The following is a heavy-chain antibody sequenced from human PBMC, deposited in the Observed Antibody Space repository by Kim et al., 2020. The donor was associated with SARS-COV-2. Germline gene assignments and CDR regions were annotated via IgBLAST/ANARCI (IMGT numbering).Heavy chain of an antibody. CDR2: IDPSDSYT. D-gene: IGHD2-2*01. J-gene: IGHJ6*01. V-gene: IGHV5-10-1*01. CDR3: SIHCIRIITSFEYYSY. Sequence: GESLKISCKGSGYSFTSYWISWVRQMPGKGLEWMGRIDPSDSYTNYSPSFQGHVTISADKSISTAYLQWSSLKSSYTSISYFSIHCIRIITSFEYYSY. CDR1: GYSFTSYW.